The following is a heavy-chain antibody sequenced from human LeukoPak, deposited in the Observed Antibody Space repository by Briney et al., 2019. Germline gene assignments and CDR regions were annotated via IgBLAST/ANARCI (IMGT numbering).Heavy chain of an antibody. CDR1: GFTFSSYA. D-gene: IGHD3-10*01. V-gene: IGHV3-30*14. CDR3: ARGHRFGELWRYVDV. Sequence: GGSLRLSCAASGFTFSSYAMHWVRQAPGKGLEWVAVISYDGSNKYYADSVKGRFTISRDNSKNTLYLQMNSLRAEDTAVYYCARGHRFGELWRYVDVWGKGTTVTISS. CDR2: ISYDGSNK. J-gene: IGHJ6*03.